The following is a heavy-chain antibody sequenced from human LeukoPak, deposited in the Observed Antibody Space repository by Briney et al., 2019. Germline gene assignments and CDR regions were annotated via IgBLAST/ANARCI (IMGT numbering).Heavy chain of an antibody. CDR3: AKDRIAAAGGYSDY. CDR1: GFNFSSYG. J-gene: IGHJ4*02. V-gene: IGHV3-30*18. D-gene: IGHD6-13*01. CDR2: ISYDGSNK. Sequence: GGSLRLSCAASGFNFSSYGMHWVRQAPGKGLEWVAVISYDGSNKYYADSVKGRFTISRDNSKNTLYLQMNSLRAEDTAVYYCAKDRIAAAGGYSDYWGQGTLVTVSS.